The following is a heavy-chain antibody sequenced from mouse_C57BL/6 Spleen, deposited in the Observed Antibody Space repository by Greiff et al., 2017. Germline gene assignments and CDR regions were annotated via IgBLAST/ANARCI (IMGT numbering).Heavy chain of an antibody. Sequence: QVQLQQPGAELVKPGASVKVSCKASGYTFTSYWMHWVKQRPGQGLEWIGSIHPSDSDTNYNQKFKGKATLTVDKSSSTAYMQLSSLTSVDSAVYYCAIKEPTAMTYWDQGTSVSVSS. CDR1: GYTFTSYW. V-gene: IGHV1-74*01. CDR2: IHPSDSDT. CDR3: AIKEPTAMTY. J-gene: IGHJ4*01.